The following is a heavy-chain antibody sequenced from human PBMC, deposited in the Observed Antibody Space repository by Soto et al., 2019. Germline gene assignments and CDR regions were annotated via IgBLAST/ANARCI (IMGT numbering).Heavy chain of an antibody. J-gene: IGHJ4*02. CDR2: INPNSDDT. D-gene: IGHD6-19*01. V-gene: IGHV1-2*04. Sequence: ASVKVSCKASGYIFTGYYMHWVRQAPGQGLEWMGWINPNSDDTNYTQNFQGWVTMTRDTSISTAYMELSRLRSDDTAVYYCATSRISIAVAGETEYYFDYWGQGTPVTVSS. CDR3: ATSRISIAVAGETEYYFDY. CDR1: GYIFTGYY.